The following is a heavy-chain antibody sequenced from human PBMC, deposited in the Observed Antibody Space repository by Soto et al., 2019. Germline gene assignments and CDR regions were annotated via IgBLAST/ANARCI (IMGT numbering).Heavy chain of an antibody. V-gene: IGHV4-61*01. D-gene: IGHD5-18*01. CDR3: ARDRTAMAVGGFDY. J-gene: IGHJ4*02. Sequence: SETLSLTCTVSGGSVSSGSYYWSWIRQPPGKGLEWIGYIYYSGSTNYNPSLKSRVTISVDTSKNQFSLKLSPVTAADTAVYYCARDRTAMAVGGFDYWGQGTLVTVSS. CDR1: GGSVSSGSYY. CDR2: IYYSGST.